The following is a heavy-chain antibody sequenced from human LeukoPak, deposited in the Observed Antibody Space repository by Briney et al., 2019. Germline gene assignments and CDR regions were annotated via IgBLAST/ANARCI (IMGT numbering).Heavy chain of an antibody. Sequence: SETLSLTCAVYGGSFSYYYWSWIRQPPGKTLEWIGEINHSGSTNYNPSLKSRVTISVDTSKNQFSLKLSSVTAADTAVYYCAIRKYYDILTGYRKIPTSGFDPWGQGTLVTVSS. CDR3: AIRKYYDILTGYRKIPTSGFDP. CDR1: GGSFSYYY. J-gene: IGHJ5*02. CDR2: INHSGST. D-gene: IGHD3-9*01. V-gene: IGHV4-34*01.